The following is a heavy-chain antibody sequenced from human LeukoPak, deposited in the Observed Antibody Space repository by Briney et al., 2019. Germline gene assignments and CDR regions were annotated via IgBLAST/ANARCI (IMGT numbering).Heavy chain of an antibody. CDR2: IYYSGST. CDR1: GGSISSGDYY. V-gene: IGHV4-30-4*08. Sequence: SETLSLTCTVSGGSISSGDYYWSWIRQPQGKGLEWIGYIYYSGSTYYNPSLKSRVTISVDTSKNQFSLKLSSVTAADTAVYYCARDKLWFGELKGFDPWGQGTLVTVSS. D-gene: IGHD3-10*01. CDR3: ARDKLWFGELKGFDP. J-gene: IGHJ5*02.